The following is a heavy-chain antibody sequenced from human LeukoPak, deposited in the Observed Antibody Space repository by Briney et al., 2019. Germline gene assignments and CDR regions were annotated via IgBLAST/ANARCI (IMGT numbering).Heavy chain of an antibody. CDR2: ICYSGST. J-gene: IGHJ5*02. V-gene: IGHV4-39*01. CDR3: ARHVPETYYDYVWGSYTYNWFDP. Sequence: SETLSLTCTVPGGSISSSSYYWGWIRQPPGKGLEWIGSICYSGSTYYNPSLKSRVTISVDTSKNQFSLKLSSVTAADTAVYYCARHVPETYYDYVWGSYTYNWFDPWGQGTLVTVSS. CDR1: GGSISSSSYY. D-gene: IGHD3-16*01.